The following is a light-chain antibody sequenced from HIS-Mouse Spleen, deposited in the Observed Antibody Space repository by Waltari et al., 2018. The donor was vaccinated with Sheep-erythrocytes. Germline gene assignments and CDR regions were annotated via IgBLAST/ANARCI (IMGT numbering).Light chain of an antibody. CDR2: DVS. CDR1: SSDVGGYNY. J-gene: IGLJ1*01. Sequence: QSALTQPRSVSGSPGQSVTISCTGTSSDVGGYNYVSWYQQHPGKAPKLMIYDVSKWPSWVPDRFSGSKSGNTASLTISGLQAEDEADYYCCSYAGSYNHVFATGTKVTVL. CDR3: CSYAGSYNHV. V-gene: IGLV2-11*01.